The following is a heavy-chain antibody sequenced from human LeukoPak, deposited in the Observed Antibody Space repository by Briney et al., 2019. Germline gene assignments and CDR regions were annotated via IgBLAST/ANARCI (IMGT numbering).Heavy chain of an antibody. D-gene: IGHD6-19*01. CDR3: AKDHLPALWEQWLDFFDY. CDR2: IYYSGST. V-gene: IGHV4-39*02. CDR1: GGSISSSSYY. Sequence: SETLSLTCTVSGGSISSSSYYWGWIRQPPGKGLEWIGSIYYSGSTYYNPSLKSRVTISVDTSKNQFSLKLSSVTAADTAVYYCAKDHLPALWEQWLDFFDYWGQGTLVTVSS. J-gene: IGHJ4*02.